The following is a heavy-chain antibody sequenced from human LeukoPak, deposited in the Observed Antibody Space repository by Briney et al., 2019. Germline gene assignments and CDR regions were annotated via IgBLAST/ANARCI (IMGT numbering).Heavy chain of an antibody. Sequence: SETLSLTCTVSGYSISSGYYWSWTRQPPGKGLEWIGEINHSGSTNYNPSLKSRVTISVDTSKNQFSLKLSSVTAADTAVYYCARVTYSSGWYCDYWGQGTLVTVSS. CDR1: GYSISSGYY. V-gene: IGHV4-38-2*02. D-gene: IGHD6-19*01. CDR3: ARVTYSSGWYCDY. J-gene: IGHJ4*02. CDR2: INHSGST.